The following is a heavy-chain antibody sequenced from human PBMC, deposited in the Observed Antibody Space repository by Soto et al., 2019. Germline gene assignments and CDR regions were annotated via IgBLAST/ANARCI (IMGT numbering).Heavy chain of an antibody. Sequence: PSETLSLTCTVSGGSISSYYWSWIRQPPGKGLEWIGYIYYSGSTNYNPSLKSRVTISVDTSKNQFSLKLSSVTAADTAVYYCASQPPGRDSSGRPYYLDYWGQGTLVTVSS. CDR3: ASQPPGRDSSGRPYYLDY. CDR2: IYYSGST. D-gene: IGHD6-19*01. J-gene: IGHJ4*02. V-gene: IGHV4-59*08. CDR1: GGSISSYY.